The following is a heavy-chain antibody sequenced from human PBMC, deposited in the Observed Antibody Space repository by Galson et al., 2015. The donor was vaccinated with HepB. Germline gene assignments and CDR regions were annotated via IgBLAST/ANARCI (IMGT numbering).Heavy chain of an antibody. CDR1: GYTFTGYY. V-gene: IGHV1-2*02. CDR3: ARARPRVVVVPAAIVGWFDP. Sequence: SVKVSCKASGYTFTGYYMHWVRQAPRQGLEWMGWINPNSGGTNYAQKFQGRVTMTRDTPISTAYMELSRLRSDDTAVYYCARARPRVVVVPAAIVGWFDPWGQGTLVTVSS. CDR2: INPNSGGT. D-gene: IGHD2-2*01. J-gene: IGHJ5*02.